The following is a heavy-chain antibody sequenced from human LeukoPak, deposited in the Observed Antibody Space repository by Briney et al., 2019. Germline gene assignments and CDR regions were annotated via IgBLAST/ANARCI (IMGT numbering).Heavy chain of an antibody. CDR1: GYTLPHYD. D-gene: IGHD2-21*02. CDR2: INPSGDST. J-gene: IGHJ4*02. CDR3: ASVLYCGADCYSGRYFFVY. Sequence: ASVEVSRKASGYTLPHYDMHWVRQAAGQGVEWMGIINPSGDSTSYAQKFQGRVNMTRHTSPSTVYMALSGLRSEDTAVYYCASVLYCGADCYSGRYFFVYWGEGALVTVSS. V-gene: IGHV1-46*01.